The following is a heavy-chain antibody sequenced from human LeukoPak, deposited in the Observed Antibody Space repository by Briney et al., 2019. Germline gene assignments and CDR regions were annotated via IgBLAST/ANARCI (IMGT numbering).Heavy chain of an antibody. D-gene: IGHD3-10*01. CDR1: GFTFSSYS. V-gene: IGHV3-21*01. J-gene: IGHJ6*04. CDR2: ISSSSRYI. Sequence: GGSLRLSCAAAGFTFSSYSMNWVRQAPGKGLEWVSSISSSSRYIYYADSVKGRFTISKDNAKNSLYLQMNSLRAEDTAVYYCARDPYGSESYSFAYYYYYYGMDVWGKGTTVTVSS. CDR3: ARDPYGSESYSFAYYYYYYGMDV.